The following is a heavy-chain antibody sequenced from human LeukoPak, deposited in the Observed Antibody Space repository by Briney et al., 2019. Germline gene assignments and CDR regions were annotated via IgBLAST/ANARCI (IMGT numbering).Heavy chain of an antibody. V-gene: IGHV3-64*04. CDR3: AKGRSLGLNDWYFDY. J-gene: IGHJ4*02. CDR2: ISSNGGST. D-gene: IGHD2-21*01. CDR1: GFTFSSYA. Sequence: GGSLRLSCSASGFTFSSYAMHWVRQAPGKGLEYVSAISSNGGSTYYADSVKGRSTISRDNSKNTLYLQMNSLRAEDTAVYYCAKGRSLGLNDWYFDYWGQGTLVTVSS.